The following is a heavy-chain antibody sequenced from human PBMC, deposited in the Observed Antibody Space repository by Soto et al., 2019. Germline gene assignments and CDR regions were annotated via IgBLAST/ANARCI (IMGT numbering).Heavy chain of an antibody. CDR2: IYHGEST. J-gene: IGHJ6*02. CDR1: GGSISSGGYS. CDR3: ARAPDYGSGSYYNRFYYYYGMDV. Sequence: PSETLSLTCAVSGGSISSGGYSWSWIRQPPGKGLEWIGYIYHGESTYYNPSLKSRVTISVDRSKNQFSLKLSSVTAADTAVYYCARAPDYGSGSYYNRFYYYYGMDVWGQGTTVTVSS. D-gene: IGHD3-10*01. V-gene: IGHV4-30-2*01.